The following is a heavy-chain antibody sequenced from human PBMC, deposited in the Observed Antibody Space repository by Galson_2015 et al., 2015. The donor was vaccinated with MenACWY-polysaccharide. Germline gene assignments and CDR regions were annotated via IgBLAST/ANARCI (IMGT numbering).Heavy chain of an antibody. CDR2: ISWKSITM. D-gene: IGHD6-13*01. CDR3: VKGLTSIPGIAAGGFDY. CDR1: GFRFEDYA. J-gene: IGHJ4*02. V-gene: IGHV3-9*01. Sequence: SLRLSCAASGFRFEDYAMHWVRQAPGKGLEWVTGISWKSITMGQADAVKGRSTISRDNAKNSIYLQMNSLEPEDTAVYYCVKGLTSIPGIAAGGFDYWSQGTLVTVSS.